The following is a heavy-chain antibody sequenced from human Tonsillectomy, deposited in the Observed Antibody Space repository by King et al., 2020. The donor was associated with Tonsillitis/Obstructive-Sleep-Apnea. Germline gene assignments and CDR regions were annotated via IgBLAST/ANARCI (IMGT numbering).Heavy chain of an antibody. J-gene: IGHJ5*02. CDR3: ATNPYSSSSSWFDP. CDR1: GGSFSGSY. V-gene: IGHV4-34*01. CDR2: INHSGST. D-gene: IGHD6-6*01. Sequence: VQLQQWGAGLLKPSETLSLTCAVYGGSFSGSYWSWIRQPPGKGLEWIGEINHSGSTNYNPSLKSRVTISVDTSKNQFSLRLSSVTAADTAVYYCATNPYSSSSSWFDPWGQGTLVSVSS.